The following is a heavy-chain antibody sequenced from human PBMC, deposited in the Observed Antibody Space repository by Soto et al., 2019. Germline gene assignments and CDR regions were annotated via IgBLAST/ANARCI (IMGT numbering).Heavy chain of an antibody. D-gene: IGHD1-26*01. CDR2: IYYSGST. CDR3: ARPSGYYYYGMDV. Sequence: SETLSLTCTVSGGSISSGGYYWSWIRQHPGKGLEWIGYIYYSGSTYYNPSLKSRVTISVGTSKNQFSLKLSSVTAADTAVYYCARPSGYYYYGMDVWGQGTTVTVSS. V-gene: IGHV4-31*03. CDR1: GGSISSGGYY. J-gene: IGHJ6*02.